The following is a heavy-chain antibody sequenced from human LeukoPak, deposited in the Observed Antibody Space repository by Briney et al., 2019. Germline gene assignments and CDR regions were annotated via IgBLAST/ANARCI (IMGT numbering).Heavy chain of an antibody. V-gene: IGHV3-33*01. CDR3: ARGGDSGSPASICY. CDR1: GFTFSSYG. CDR2: IWYDGSNK. D-gene: IGHD1-26*01. J-gene: IGHJ4*02. Sequence: PGGSLRLSCAASGFTFSSYGMHWVRQAPGKGLEWVAVIWYDGSNKYYADSVKGRFTISRDNSRNTLYLQMNSLRAEDTAVYYCARGGDSGSPASICYWGQGTLVTVSS.